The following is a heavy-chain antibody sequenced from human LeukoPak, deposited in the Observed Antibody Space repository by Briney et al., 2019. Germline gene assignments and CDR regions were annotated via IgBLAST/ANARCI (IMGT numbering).Heavy chain of an antibody. CDR1: VGSFSGYY. CDR2: INHSGST. CDR3: ARAQRPDYYDSSGCTVDY. D-gene: IGHD3-22*01. J-gene: IGHJ4*02. Sequence: SETLSLTCAVYVGSFSGYYWSWIRQPPGKGLEWIGEINHSGSTTYNPSLKTRVPISVDTPKNQFSLKLSSVTAADTAVYYCARAQRPDYYDSSGCTVDYWGQGTLVTVSS. V-gene: IGHV4-34*01.